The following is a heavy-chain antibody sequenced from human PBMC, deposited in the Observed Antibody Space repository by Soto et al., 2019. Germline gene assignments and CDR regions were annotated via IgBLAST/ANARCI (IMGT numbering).Heavy chain of an antibody. CDR1: GGSLSSGCYY. D-gene: IGHD2-15*01. Sequence: PSETLSLTCPVSGGSLSSGCYYWSWLRQHPGKGLEWIGYIYYSGSTYYNPSLKSRVTISVDTSKNQFSLKLSSVTAADTAVYYCARAPDQVAAPRRANENDAFDIWGQGTMVTVSS. CDR3: ARAPDQVAAPRRANENDAFDI. CDR2: IYYSGST. J-gene: IGHJ3*02. V-gene: IGHV4-31*03.